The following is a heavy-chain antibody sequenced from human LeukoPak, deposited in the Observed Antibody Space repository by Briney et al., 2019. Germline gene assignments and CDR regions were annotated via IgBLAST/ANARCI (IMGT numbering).Heavy chain of an antibody. CDR1: GFTFNTFA. Sequence: GGSLRLSCAASGFTFNTFAMSWVRQAPGKGLEWVSTISGSGGRTHYADFVKGRLTISRDNSKNTLYLQMNSLRAEDTAVYYCAKDKQAVGYYFDYWGQGTLVTVSS. D-gene: IGHD6-19*01. CDR3: AKDKQAVGYYFDY. CDR2: ISGSGGRT. V-gene: IGHV3-23*01. J-gene: IGHJ4*02.